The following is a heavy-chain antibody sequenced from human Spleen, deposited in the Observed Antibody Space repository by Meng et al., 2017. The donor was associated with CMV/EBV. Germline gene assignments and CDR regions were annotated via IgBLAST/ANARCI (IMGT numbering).Heavy chain of an antibody. CDR2: INPSGGST. CDR1: GYIFTSYY. Sequence: ASVKVSCKASGYIFTSYYLHWVRQARGQGLEWMGIINPSGGSTSYAQKFQGRVTMTRDTSTSTVYMDLSSLRSEDTAVYYCARGKRRYCSSTTCYRIYGMDVWGQGTTVTVSS. J-gene: IGHJ6*02. D-gene: IGHD2-2*02. CDR3: ARGKRRYCSSTTCYRIYGMDV. V-gene: IGHV1-46*01.